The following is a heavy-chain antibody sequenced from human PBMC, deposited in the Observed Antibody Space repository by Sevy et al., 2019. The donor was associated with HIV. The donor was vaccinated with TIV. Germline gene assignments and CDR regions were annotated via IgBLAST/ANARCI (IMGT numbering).Heavy chain of an antibody. CDR3: ARYQKGEYSAYDGAGYYGMDV. Sequence: GGSLRLSCAASEFTFRDVWMSWVRQGPGKGLEWVSSISSSINYIYYADSVKGRFTISRDNAKNSLYLQMNSLRAEDTSIYYCARYQKGEYSAYDGAGYYGMDVWGQGTTVTVSS. CDR1: EFTFRDVW. J-gene: IGHJ6*02. D-gene: IGHD5-12*01. CDR2: ISSSINYI. V-gene: IGHV3-21*01.